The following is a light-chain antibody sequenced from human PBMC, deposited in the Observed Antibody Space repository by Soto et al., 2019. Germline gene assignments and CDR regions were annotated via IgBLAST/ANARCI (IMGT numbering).Light chain of an antibody. V-gene: IGLV2-11*01. CDR3: CSYAGSYTFYV. J-gene: IGLJ1*01. CDR1: SSDVESYNL. Sequence: QSTLTQPASVSGSPGQSITISCTGTSSDVESYNLVSWYQQHPGKAPKVMIYDVSKRPSGVPDRFSGSKSGNTASLTLSGLQAEDEADYYCCSYAGSYTFYVFGTGTKLTVL. CDR2: DVS.